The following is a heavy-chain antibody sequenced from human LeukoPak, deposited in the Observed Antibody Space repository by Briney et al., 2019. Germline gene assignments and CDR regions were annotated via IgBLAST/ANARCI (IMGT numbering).Heavy chain of an antibody. D-gene: IGHD2-15*01. CDR2: INHSGST. J-gene: IGHJ5*02. Sequence: SETLSLTCAVYGGSFSGYYWSWIRQPPGKGLEWIGEINHSGSTNYNPSLKSRVTISVDTSKNQFSLKLNSVTAADTAVYYCARVVVPGWFDPWGQGTLVTVSS. CDR3: ARVVVPGWFDP. CDR1: GGSFSGYY. V-gene: IGHV4-34*01.